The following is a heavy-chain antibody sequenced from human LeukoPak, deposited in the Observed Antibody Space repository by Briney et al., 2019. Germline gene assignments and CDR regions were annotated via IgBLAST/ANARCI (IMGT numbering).Heavy chain of an antibody. Sequence: GGSLRLSCAASGFTFSSYAMHWVRQAPGKGLEWVAVISYDGSNKYYADSVKGRFTISRDNSKNTLYLQMNSLRAEDTAVYYCARDVLRQLTNIVATIPYYFDYWGQGTLVTVSS. CDR1: GFTFSSYA. J-gene: IGHJ4*02. CDR2: ISYDGSNK. CDR3: ARDVLRQLTNIVATIPYYFDY. V-gene: IGHV3-30*04. D-gene: IGHD5-12*01.